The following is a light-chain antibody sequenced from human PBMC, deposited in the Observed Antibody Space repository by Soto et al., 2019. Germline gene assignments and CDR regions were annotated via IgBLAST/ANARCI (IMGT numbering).Light chain of an antibody. V-gene: IGKV3-11*01. CDR3: QYRNTWPAA. J-gene: IGKJ5*01. CDR2: DES. Sequence: EIVLTQSPATLSLSPGERTTLSFRASQSVGVYLGWYQQRPGQAPRLLIYDESNRAAGIPARFRGSGSGTDFTRTISSLETEDFAIYYCQYRNTWPAAVGQGTRLEIK. CDR1: QSVGVY.